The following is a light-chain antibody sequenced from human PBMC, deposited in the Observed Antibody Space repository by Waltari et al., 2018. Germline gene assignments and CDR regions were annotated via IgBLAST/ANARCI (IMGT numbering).Light chain of an antibody. V-gene: IGKV2D-29*01. CDR1: RSLVYSDGNTS. J-gene: IGKJ1*01. CDR2: DVS. Sequence: DIVLTQSPLSLSVTAGPPASIPCKFSRSLVYSDGNTSFYWYFHRPGQPPQLLIYDVSNRFSGVPDRFSGSGSGTDFTLKISRVEAEDVGTYYCMHTVEFPWTFGQGTKVEIQ. CDR3: MHTVEFPWT.